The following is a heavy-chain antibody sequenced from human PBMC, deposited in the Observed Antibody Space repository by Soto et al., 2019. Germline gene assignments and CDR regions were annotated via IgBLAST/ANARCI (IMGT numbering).Heavy chain of an antibody. CDR2: IWYDGSNK. Sequence: LRLSCAASGFTFSSYGMHWVRQAPGKGLEWVAVIWYDGSNKYYADSVKGRFTISRDNSKNTLYLQMNSLRAEDTAVYYCARDQGFWSGYPSDPWGQGTLVTVSS. CDR3: ARDQGFWSGYPSDP. J-gene: IGHJ5*02. V-gene: IGHV3-33*01. CDR1: GFTFSSYG. D-gene: IGHD3-3*01.